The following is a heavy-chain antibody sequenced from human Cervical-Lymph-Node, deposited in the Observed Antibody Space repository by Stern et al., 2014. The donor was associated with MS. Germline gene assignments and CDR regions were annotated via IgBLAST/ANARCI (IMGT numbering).Heavy chain of an antibody. CDR2: VSDDGKIK. Sequence: VQLVESGGGVVQPGGSLRLSCAASGFTFSSTGMHWVRQAPGTGLEWLTVVSDDGKIKFYADSVRGRFTISRDITKNTLYLQMNSLRAEDTAVYYCAKGTELLDYWGQGTLVTVSS. J-gene: IGHJ4*02. V-gene: IGHV3-30*18. CDR3: AKGTELLDY. CDR1: GFTFSSTG. D-gene: IGHD3-10*01.